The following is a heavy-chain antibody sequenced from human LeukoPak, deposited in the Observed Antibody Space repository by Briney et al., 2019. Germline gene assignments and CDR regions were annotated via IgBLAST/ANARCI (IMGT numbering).Heavy chain of an antibody. V-gene: IGHV1-18*01. J-gene: IGHJ4*02. D-gene: IGHD2-2*01. CDR3: ARHIVVVPAAILQADY. Sequence: ASVKVSCKASGYTFTSYGISWVRQAPGQGLEWMGWISGYNGNTNHAQKLQSRVTMTPDTSTSTAYMELRSLRSDDPAVYYCARHIVVVPAAILQADYWGQGTLVTVSS. CDR1: GYTFTSYG. CDR2: ISGYNGNT.